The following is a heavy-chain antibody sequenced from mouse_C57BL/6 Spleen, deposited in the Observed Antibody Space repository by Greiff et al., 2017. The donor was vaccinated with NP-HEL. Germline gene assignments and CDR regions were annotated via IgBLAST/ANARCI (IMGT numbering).Heavy chain of an antibody. V-gene: IGHV1-18*01. J-gene: IGHJ1*03. CDR1: GYTFTDYN. CDR2: INPNNGGT. D-gene: IGHD1-1*01. CDR3: ARHNGSSYEGYFDV. Sequence: EVQLQQSGPELVKPGASVKIPCKASGYTFTDYNMDWVKQSHGKSLEWIGDINPNNGGTIYNQKFKGKATLTVDKSSSTAYMELRSLTSEDTAVYYCARHNGSSYEGYFDVWGTGTTVTVSS.